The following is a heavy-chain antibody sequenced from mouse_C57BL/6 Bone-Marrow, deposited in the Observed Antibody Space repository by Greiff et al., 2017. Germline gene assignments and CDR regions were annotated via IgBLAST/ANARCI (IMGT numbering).Heavy chain of an antibody. CDR1: GYTFTSYW. CDR3: ARVDYDAGDY. CDR2: IYPGSGST. D-gene: IGHD2-4*01. Sequence: QVQLQQPGAELVKPGASVKMSCKASGYTFTSYWITWVKQRPGQGLEWIGDIYPGSGSTNYNEKFESQATLTVDTSSSTAYMQLSSLTSEDSAVYYCARVDYDAGDYWGQGTTLTVSS. J-gene: IGHJ2*01. V-gene: IGHV1-55*01.